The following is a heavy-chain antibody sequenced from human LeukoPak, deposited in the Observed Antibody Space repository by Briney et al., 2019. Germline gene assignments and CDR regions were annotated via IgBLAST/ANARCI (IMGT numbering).Heavy chain of an antibody. Sequence: SETLPLTCTDPDGSISSYYWSWIGQPPGKGLEWIGYIYTSGSTNYNPSLKSRVTISVDTSKNQFSLKLSSVTAADTAVYYCARHINWNSITFDYWGQGTLVTVSS. J-gene: IGHJ4*02. CDR1: DGSISSYY. V-gene: IGHV4-4*09. CDR2: IYTSGST. D-gene: IGHD1-7*01. CDR3: ARHINWNSITFDY.